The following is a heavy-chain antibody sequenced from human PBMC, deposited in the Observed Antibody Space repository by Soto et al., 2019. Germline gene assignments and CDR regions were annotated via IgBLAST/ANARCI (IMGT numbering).Heavy chain of an antibody. CDR1: GFTFSSYA. CDR2: ISGSGGST. Sequence: SGGSLRLSCAASGFTFSSYALSWVRQAPGKGLEWVSAISGSGGSTYYADSVKGRFTISRDNSKNTLYLQMNSLRAEDTAVYYCVNGRAPYYDFWSDYPVDYWGQGTLVTVSS. V-gene: IGHV3-23*01. D-gene: IGHD3-3*01. CDR3: VNGRAPYYDFWSDYPVDY. J-gene: IGHJ4*02.